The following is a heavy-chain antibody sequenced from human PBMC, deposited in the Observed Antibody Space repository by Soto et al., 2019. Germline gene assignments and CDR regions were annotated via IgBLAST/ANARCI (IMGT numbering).Heavy chain of an antibody. D-gene: IGHD3-22*01. V-gene: IGHV3-74*01. CDR2: SKSDGSRT. Sequence: GGSLRLSCTASGFTFSSYAMSWVRQAPGKGPEWVSRSKSDGSRTSYLDSVKGRFTISRDNVRNTLYLQMNSLRAEDTAVYYCARGSYYYDSNGYLNYFDYWGQGTLVTVSS. J-gene: IGHJ4*02. CDR3: ARGSYYYDSNGYLNYFDY. CDR1: GFTFSSYA.